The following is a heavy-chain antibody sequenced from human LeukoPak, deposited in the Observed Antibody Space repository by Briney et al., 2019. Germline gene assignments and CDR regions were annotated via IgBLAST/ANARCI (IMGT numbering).Heavy chain of an antibody. J-gene: IGHJ1*01. CDR3: ARRSGEQLVHFQH. D-gene: IGHD6-13*01. CDR1: GGSFSGYY. Sequence: SETLSLTCAVYGGSFSGYYCSWIRQPPGKGLEWIGEINHSGSTNYNPSLKSRVTISVDTSKNQFSLKLSSVTAADTAVYYCARRSGEQLVHFQHWGQGTLVTVSS. V-gene: IGHV4-34*01. CDR2: INHSGST.